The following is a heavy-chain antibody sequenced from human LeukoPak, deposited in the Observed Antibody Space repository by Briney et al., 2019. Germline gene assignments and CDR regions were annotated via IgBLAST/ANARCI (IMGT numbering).Heavy chain of an antibody. D-gene: IGHD5-18*01. CDR2: IYSGGST. V-gene: IGHV3-66*04. J-gene: IGHJ5*02. Sequence: PGGSLRLSCAASGFTVSSNYMSWVRQAPGKGLEWVSVIYSGGSTYYADSVKGRFTISRDNSKNTLYLQMNSLRAEDTAVYYCARQNSYGYLGREFWFDPWGQGTLVTVSS. CDR1: GFTVSSNY. CDR3: ARQNSYGYLGREFWFDP.